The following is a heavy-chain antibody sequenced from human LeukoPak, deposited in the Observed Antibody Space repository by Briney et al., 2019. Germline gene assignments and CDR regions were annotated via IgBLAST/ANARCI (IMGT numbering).Heavy chain of an antibody. V-gene: IGHV3-30*02. CDR3: AKGFAYYSGSYYELDY. CDR2: IRYDGSNK. CDR1: GFTFSSYG. J-gene: IGHJ4*02. Sequence: GGSLRLSCAASGFTFSSYGMHWVRQAPGKGLEWVAFIRYDGSNKYYADSVKGRFTISRDNSKNTLYLQMNSLRAEDTAVYYCAKGFAYYSGSYYELDYWGQGTLVTVSS. D-gene: IGHD1-26*01.